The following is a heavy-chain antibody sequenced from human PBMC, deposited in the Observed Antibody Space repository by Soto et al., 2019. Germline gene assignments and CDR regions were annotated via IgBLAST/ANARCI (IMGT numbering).Heavy chain of an antibody. D-gene: IGHD3-10*01. Sequence: QVQLVQSGAEVKKPGASVKVSCKSSGYTFSSYGISGVRPAPGQGLEWLGWLSAYNGNTNYAQIVQGRVTMTTDTSTGLANMELRRLRSADTAAYHCASDGGAYVMGVWGQGTTVTVSS. J-gene: IGHJ6*02. CDR2: LSAYNGNT. CDR3: ASDGGAYVMGV. V-gene: IGHV1-18*01. CDR1: GYTFSSYG.